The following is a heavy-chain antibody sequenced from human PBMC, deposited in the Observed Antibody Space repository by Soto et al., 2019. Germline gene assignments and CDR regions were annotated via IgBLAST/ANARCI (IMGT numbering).Heavy chain of an antibody. CDR2: IYTSGST. Sequence: KPSETLSLTCTVSGGSISSYYWSWIRQPAGKGLEWIGRIYTSGSTNYNPSLKSRVTMSVDTSKNQFSLKLSSVTAADTAVYYCARDDIVVVPAALPTDYYYYYGMDVWGQGTTVTV. D-gene: IGHD2-2*01. CDR1: GGSISSYY. V-gene: IGHV4-4*07. CDR3: ARDDIVVVPAALPTDYYYYYGMDV. J-gene: IGHJ6*02.